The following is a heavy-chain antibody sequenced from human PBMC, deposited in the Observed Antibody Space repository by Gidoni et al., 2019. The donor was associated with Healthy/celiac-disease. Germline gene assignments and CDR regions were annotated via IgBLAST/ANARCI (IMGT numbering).Heavy chain of an antibody. D-gene: IGHD5-12*01. Sequence: EVQLVESGGGLVKPGGSLRLSCAASGFTFSNAWMSWVRQAPGKGLEWVCRIKSKTDGGTTDYAAPVKGRFTISRDDSKNTLYLQMNSLKTEDTAVYYCTTDISGYSGYEPSDYWGQGTLVTVSS. V-gene: IGHV3-15*01. CDR2: IKSKTDGGTT. CDR3: TTDISGYSGYEPSDY. CDR1: GFTFSNAW. J-gene: IGHJ4*02.